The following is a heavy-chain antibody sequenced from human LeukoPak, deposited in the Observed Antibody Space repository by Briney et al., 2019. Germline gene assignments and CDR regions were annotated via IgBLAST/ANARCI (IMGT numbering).Heavy chain of an antibody. J-gene: IGHJ6*03. CDR3: ARDEKAAAYYYMDV. D-gene: IGHD6-25*01. CDR1: GFTFSSYS. V-gene: IGHV3-21*01. Sequence: GGSLRLSCAASGFTFSSYSMNWVRQAPGKGLEWVSSISSSSSYIYYADSVKGRFTISRDSAKNSLYLQMNSLRAEDTAVYYCARDEKAAAYYYMDVWGKGTTVTVSS. CDR2: ISSSSSYI.